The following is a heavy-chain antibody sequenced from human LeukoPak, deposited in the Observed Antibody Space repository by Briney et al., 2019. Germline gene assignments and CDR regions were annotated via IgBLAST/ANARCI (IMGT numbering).Heavy chain of an antibody. CDR1: GFTFSSYA. J-gene: IGHJ4*02. CDR2: ISYDGSNK. Sequence: QPGRSLRLSCAASGFTFSSYAMHWVRQAPGKGLEWVAVISYDGSNKYYADSVKGRFTISRDNSKDTLYLQMNSLRAEDTAVYYCARDLPLYVWGQGTLVTVSS. CDR3: ARDLPLYV. D-gene: IGHD2-2*02. V-gene: IGHV3-30*01.